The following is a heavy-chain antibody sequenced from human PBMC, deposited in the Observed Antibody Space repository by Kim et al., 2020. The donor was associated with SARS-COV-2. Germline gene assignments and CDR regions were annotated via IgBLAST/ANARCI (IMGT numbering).Heavy chain of an antibody. CDR3: ARFWYSSSWYYYYGMDV. V-gene: IGHV4-34*01. CDR1: GGSFSGYY. J-gene: IGHJ6*02. D-gene: IGHD6-13*01. Sequence: SETLSLTCAVYGGSFSGYYWSWIRQPPGKGLEWIGEINHSGSTNYNPSLKSRVTISVDTSKNQFSLKLSSVTAADTAVYYCARFWYSSSWYYYYGMDVWGQGTTVTVSS. CDR2: INHSGST.